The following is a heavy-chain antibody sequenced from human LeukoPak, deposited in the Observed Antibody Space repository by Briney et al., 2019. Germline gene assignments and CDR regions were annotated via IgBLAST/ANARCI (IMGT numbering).Heavy chain of an antibody. D-gene: IGHD1-26*01. J-gene: IGHJ4*02. CDR2: ISSNGINV. Sequence: GGSLRLSCAASGFTFSNFGMHWVRQAPGKGLEWLALISSNGINVHYADSVKGRFTISRDNSKDTLYLQMSTLTNDDTAIYYCARDLSGSYYRLYFDYWGQGALVTVSS. V-gene: IGHV3-30*19. CDR3: ARDLSGSYYRLYFDY. CDR1: GFTFSNFG.